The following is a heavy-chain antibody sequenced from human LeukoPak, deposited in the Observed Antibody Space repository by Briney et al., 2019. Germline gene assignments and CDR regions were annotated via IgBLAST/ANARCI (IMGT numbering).Heavy chain of an antibody. D-gene: IGHD6-13*01. V-gene: IGHV3-7*01. Sequence: GGSLRPSCTASGFTFSTYWMTWVRQAPGKGLEWVANIKMDASEKYYQDSVKGRFTISRDNVKNSLYLQMDSLRAEDTAVYYCARIDSTWYIFDFWGQGTLVTAST. CDR2: IKMDASEK. CDR3: ARIDSTWYIFDF. J-gene: IGHJ4*02. CDR1: GFTFSTYW.